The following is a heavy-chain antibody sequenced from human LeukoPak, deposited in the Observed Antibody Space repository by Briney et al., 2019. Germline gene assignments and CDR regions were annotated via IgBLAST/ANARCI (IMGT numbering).Heavy chain of an antibody. D-gene: IGHD3-3*01. CDR3: ARVSDFWSGYPHDAFDI. J-gene: IGHJ3*02. CDR1: GGSISSGGYY. V-gene: IGHV4-31*03. CDR2: IYYSGST. Sequence: ASETLSLTCTVSGGSISSGGYYWSWLRQHPGKGLEWIGYIYYSGSTYYNPSLKSRVTISVDTSKNQFSLKLSSVTAADTAVYYCARVSDFWSGYPHDAFDIWGQGTMVTVSS.